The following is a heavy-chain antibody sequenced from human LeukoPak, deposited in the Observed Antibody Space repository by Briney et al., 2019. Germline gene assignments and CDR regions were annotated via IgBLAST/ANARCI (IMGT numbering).Heavy chain of an antibody. Sequence: GGSRRLSCAASGFTFDDYAMHWVRQAPGKGLEWVSGISWNSGSIGYADSVKGRFTISRDNAKNSLYLQMNSLRAEDTALYYCAKDIDNIAAAGPLDYWGQGTLVTVSS. CDR1: GFTFDDYA. CDR2: ISWNSGSI. V-gene: IGHV3-9*01. CDR3: AKDIDNIAAAGPLDY. D-gene: IGHD6-13*01. J-gene: IGHJ4*02.